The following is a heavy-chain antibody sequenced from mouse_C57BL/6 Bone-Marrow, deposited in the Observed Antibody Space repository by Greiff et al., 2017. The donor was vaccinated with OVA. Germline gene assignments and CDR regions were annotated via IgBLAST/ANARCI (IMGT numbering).Heavy chain of an antibody. Sequence: QVQLQESGPSLVAPSQSLSITCTVSGFSLTSYAISWVRQPPGKGLEWLGVIWTGGGTNYNSALKSRLSISKDNSKSQVFLKMNSLQTDDTARYYCARNPLYYYGTFDYWGQGTTLTVSS. D-gene: IGHD1-1*01. CDR2: IWTGGGT. J-gene: IGHJ2*01. V-gene: IGHV2-9-1*01. CDR3: ARNPLYYYGTFDY. CDR1: GFSLTSYA.